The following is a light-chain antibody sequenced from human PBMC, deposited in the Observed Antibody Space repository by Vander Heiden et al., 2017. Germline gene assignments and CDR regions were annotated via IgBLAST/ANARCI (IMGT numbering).Light chain of an antibody. V-gene: IGKV1-5*03. Sequence: DLQMTHSPSTLSASVGDRVTITCRASQRISSWLAWYQQKPGKDPKLLIYKASSLESGVPSRFSGSGSGTEFTLTISSLQPDDVATYYCQQYNSYPWTFGQGTKVEIK. CDR1: QRISSW. J-gene: IGKJ1*01. CDR2: KAS. CDR3: QQYNSYPWT.